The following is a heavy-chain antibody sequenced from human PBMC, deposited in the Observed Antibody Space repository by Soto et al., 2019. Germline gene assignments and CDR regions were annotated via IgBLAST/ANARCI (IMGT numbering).Heavy chain of an antibody. CDR3: AREAGVSGGYYFDY. J-gene: IGHJ4*02. Sequence: GPGVKKPGASVRVSCKASGYIFTTYGISWVRQAPGQGPEWVAWISVYNDNTNYAQKLQGRVSMTTDTSTSTVYMELRSLRSDDTAVYYCAREAGVSGGYYFDYWGQGTLVTVSS. D-gene: IGHD5-12*01. CDR1: GYIFTTYG. V-gene: IGHV1-18*01. CDR2: ISVYNDNT.